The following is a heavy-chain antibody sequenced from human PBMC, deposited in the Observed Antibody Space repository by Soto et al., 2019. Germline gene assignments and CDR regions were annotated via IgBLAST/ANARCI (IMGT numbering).Heavy chain of an antibody. CDR1: GYTFTTYG. CDR3: ARTCPLGACYKNDVDPYGLDV. CDR2: VSAYNDET. Sequence: QVQLEQSGPEVKKPGASVRVSCKASGYTFTTYGFSWVRQAPGQGLEWMGWVSAYNDETKLEDKFQGRVTMTTDTATATGYLEIRILRPNNTAGYYCARTCPLGACYKNDVDPYGLDVWGQGTTIIVSS. V-gene: IGHV1-18*04. D-gene: IGHD1-1*01. J-gene: IGHJ6*02.